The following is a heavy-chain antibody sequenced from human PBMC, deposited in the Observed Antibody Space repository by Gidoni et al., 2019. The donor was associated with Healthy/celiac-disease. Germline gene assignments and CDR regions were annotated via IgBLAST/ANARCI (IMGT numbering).Heavy chain of an antibody. J-gene: IGHJ4*02. D-gene: IGHD6-13*01. CDR2: IPIFGTA. Sequence: IPIFGTANYAQKFQGRVTITADESTNTAYMQLSSQRSEDTAVYYCSRERAAAGTDYLDYWGQGTLVTVS. V-gene: IGHV1-69*01. CDR3: SRERAAAGTDYLDY.